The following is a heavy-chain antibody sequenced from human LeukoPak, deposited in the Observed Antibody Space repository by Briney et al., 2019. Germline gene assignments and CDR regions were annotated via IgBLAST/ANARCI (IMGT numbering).Heavy chain of an antibody. J-gene: IGHJ6*03. CDR2: ISGSGGST. CDR1: GFTFSSYA. Sequence: GGSLRLSCAASGFTFSSYAVSWVRQAPGKGLEWVSAISGSGGSTYYADSVKGRFTISRDNSKNTLYLQMNSLRAEDTAVYYCAKGTTLYYYYMDVWGKGTTVTVSS. V-gene: IGHV3-23*01. CDR3: AKGTTLYYYYMDV. D-gene: IGHD4-11*01.